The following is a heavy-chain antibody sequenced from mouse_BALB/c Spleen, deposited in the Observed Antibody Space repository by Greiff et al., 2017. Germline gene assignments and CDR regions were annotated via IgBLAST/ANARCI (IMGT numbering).Heavy chain of an antibody. J-gene: IGHJ4*01. CDR2: IDPYNGGT. V-gene: IGHV1S135*01. CDR1: GYSFTGYN. D-gene: IGHD2-3*01. CDR3: ARGGLLGAMDY. Sequence: LQESGPELGKPGASVKISCKASGYSFTGYNMYWVKQSHRKSLEWIGYIDPYNGGTSYNQKSKGKATLTVDKSSSTAYMHLNSLTSEDSAIYYCARGGLLGAMDYWGQGTSVTVSS.